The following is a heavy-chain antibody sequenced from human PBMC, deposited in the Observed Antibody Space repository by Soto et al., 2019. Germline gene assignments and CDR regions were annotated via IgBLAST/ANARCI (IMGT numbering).Heavy chain of an antibody. Sequence: PGGSLRLSCAASGFTFSSYSMNWVRQAPGKGLEWVSSISSSSSYIYYADSVKGRFTISRDKAKNSLYLQMNSLRAEDTAVYYCAIDLIAAAGPEYCQHWGQGTLVTVSS. J-gene: IGHJ1*01. CDR2: ISSSSSYI. V-gene: IGHV3-21*01. CDR3: AIDLIAAAGPEYCQH. CDR1: GFTFSSYS. D-gene: IGHD6-13*01.